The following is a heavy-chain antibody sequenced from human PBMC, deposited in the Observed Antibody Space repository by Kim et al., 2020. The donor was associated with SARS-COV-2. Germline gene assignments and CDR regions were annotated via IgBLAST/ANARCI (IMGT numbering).Heavy chain of an antibody. CDR2: IRNKLNSYTT. J-gene: IGHJ4*02. Sequence: GGSLRLSCAASGLTFSDHYMDWVRQAPGKGLEWVGRIRNKLNSYTTEYAASVRGRFTISRDDSKDSLYLQINSLKIEDTAVYYCARPTGSGSYYGDFDYWGQGTLVTVSS. CDR1: GLTFSDHY. CDR3: ARPTGSGSYYGDFDY. V-gene: IGHV3-72*01. D-gene: IGHD3-10*01.